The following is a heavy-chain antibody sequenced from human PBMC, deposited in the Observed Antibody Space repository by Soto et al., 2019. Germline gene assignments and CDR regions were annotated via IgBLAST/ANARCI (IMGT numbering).Heavy chain of an antibody. D-gene: IGHD3-3*01. J-gene: IGHJ6*02. CDR1: GYSFTSYW. V-gene: IGHV5-51*01. Sequence: PGESLKISCKGSGYSFTSYWIGWVRQMPGKGLEWMGIIYPGDSDTRYSPSFQGQVTISADKSISTAYLQWSSLKASDTAMYYCARNPGYDFWSGLSYGMDVWGQGTTVTVSS. CDR3: ARNPGYDFWSGLSYGMDV. CDR2: IYPGDSDT.